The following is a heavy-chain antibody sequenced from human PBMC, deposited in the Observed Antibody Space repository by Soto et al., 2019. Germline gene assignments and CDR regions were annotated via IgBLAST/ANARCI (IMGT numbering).Heavy chain of an antibody. CDR1: GYNFTAYG. CDR3: GKDLKTYGSGWYELDY. CDR2: ISTYIGRT. Sequence: QVHLVQSGAEVVQPGASVKVSCKASGYNFTAYGVAWVRQAPGQGLEWVGWISTYIGRTDYAQNLQARVTLASEISTVKAYVDLRSLRSVVPAVYFCGKDLKTYGSGWYELDYWGQGTLVTVSS. D-gene: IGHD6-19*01. V-gene: IGHV1-18*01. J-gene: IGHJ4*02.